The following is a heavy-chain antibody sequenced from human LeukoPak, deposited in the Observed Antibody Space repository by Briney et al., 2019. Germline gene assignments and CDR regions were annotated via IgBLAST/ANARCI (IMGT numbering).Heavy chain of an antibody. CDR2: IKSDGSIT. Sequence: GGSLRLYCAASGFSINTYWMHWVRQAPGKGLVWVSRIKSDGSITDYADSVKGRFTISRDNTKNTLYLQMNSLRAEDTAVYYCVVLGIFPIDPWGQGTLVTVSS. D-gene: IGHD3-10*01. CDR1: GFSINTYW. V-gene: IGHV3-74*01. J-gene: IGHJ5*02. CDR3: VVLGIFPIDP.